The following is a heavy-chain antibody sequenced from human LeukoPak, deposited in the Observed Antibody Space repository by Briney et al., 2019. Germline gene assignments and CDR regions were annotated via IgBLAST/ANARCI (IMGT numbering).Heavy chain of an antibody. D-gene: IGHD1-14*01. CDR2: IYSGGST. Sequence: GGSLRLSCAASGFTVSSNYMSWVRQAPGKGLEWVSVIYSGGSTYYADSVKDRFTISRDNSKNTLYLQMNSLRAEDTAVYYCARRATGNYYFDYWGQGTLVTVSS. J-gene: IGHJ4*02. CDR3: ARRATGNYYFDY. V-gene: IGHV3-66*02. CDR1: GFTVSSNY.